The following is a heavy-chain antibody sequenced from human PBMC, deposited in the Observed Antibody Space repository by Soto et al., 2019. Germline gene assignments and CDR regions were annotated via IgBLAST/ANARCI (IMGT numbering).Heavy chain of an antibody. D-gene: IGHD3-9*01. Sequence: ASVKVSCKASGYTFTSYYMHWVRQAPGQGLEWMGIINPSGGSTSYAQKFQGRVTMTRDTSTSTVYMELSSLRSEDTAVYYCATAPSYYDILTGYRSIYFDYWGQGTLVTVSS. V-gene: IGHV1-46*01. CDR2: INPSGGST. CDR1: GYTFTSYY. CDR3: ATAPSYYDILTGYRSIYFDY. J-gene: IGHJ4*02.